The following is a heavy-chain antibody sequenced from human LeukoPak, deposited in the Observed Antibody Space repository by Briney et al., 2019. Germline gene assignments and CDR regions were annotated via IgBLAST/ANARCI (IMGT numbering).Heavy chain of an antibody. D-gene: IGHD3-22*01. V-gene: IGHV1-18*04. CDR1: GYTFTNYG. Sequence: ASVMVSCKASGYTFTNYGISWVRQAPGQGLEWMGWISAHNGNTNYAQKFQGRVTMTTDTSTSTAYMELRSLRFDDTAVYYCAKDDDSSGDIRYWGQGTLVTVSS. CDR2: ISAHNGNT. J-gene: IGHJ4*02. CDR3: AKDDDSSGDIRY.